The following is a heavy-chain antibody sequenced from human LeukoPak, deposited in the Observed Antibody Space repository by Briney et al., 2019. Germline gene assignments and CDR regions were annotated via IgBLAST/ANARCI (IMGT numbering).Heavy chain of an antibody. V-gene: IGHV3-7*01. CDR1: GFTFDDYW. Sequence: GGSLRLSCGASGFTFDDYWMSWVRQAPGQGLEWVANINQDGSEKYYLDSAKGRFTISRDNAKNSLYLQMNSLRAEDTAVFYCARLRWEQTGYSSDYWGQGTLVTVSS. CDR2: INQDGSEK. J-gene: IGHJ4*02. D-gene: IGHD4-23*01. CDR3: ARLRWEQTGYSSDY.